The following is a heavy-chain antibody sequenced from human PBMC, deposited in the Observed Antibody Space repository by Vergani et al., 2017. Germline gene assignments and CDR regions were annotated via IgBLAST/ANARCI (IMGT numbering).Heavy chain of an antibody. D-gene: IGHD3-9*01. CDR2: INPSGGHT. J-gene: IGHJ4*02. CDR3: ARGDYGILTGYRY. CDR1: GGTFSNYY. V-gene: IGHV1-46*03. Sequence: QVQLVQSGAEVKKPGSSVKVSCKASGGTFSNYYMHWVRQAPGQGLEWKGIINPSGGHTNYAQKFQGRVTMTRDTSTSTVYMELSSLRSEDTAIYYCARGDYGILTGYRYWGQGTLVTVSA.